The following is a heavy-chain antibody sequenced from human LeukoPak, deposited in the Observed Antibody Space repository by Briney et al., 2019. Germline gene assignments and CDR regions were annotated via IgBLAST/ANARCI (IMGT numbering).Heavy chain of an antibody. CDR3: ARLYRGYDYAIDY. CDR1: GGSISSSSYY. CDR2: IYYSGST. Sequence: PSETLSLTCTVSGGSISSSSYYWGWIRQPPGKGLEWIGSIYYSGSTYYNPSLKSRVTISVDTSKNQFSLKLSSVTAADTAVYYCARLYRGYDYAIDYWGQETRVTVSS. D-gene: IGHD5-12*01. V-gene: IGHV4-39*01. J-gene: IGHJ4*02.